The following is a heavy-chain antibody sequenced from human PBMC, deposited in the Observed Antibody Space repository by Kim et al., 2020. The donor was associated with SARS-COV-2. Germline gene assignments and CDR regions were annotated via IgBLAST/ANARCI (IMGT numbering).Heavy chain of an antibody. D-gene: IGHD3-10*01. J-gene: IGHJ5*02. V-gene: IGHV3-11*06. CDR2: ISSSSSYT. CDR3: ARAGSYGSGMERGWFDP. CDR1: GFTFSDYY. Sequence: GGSLRLSCAASGFTFSDYYMSWIRQAPGKGLEWVSYISSSSSYTNYADSVKGRFTISRDKAKNSLYLQMNSLRAEDTAVYYCARAGSYGSGMERGWFDPWGQGTLVTVSS.